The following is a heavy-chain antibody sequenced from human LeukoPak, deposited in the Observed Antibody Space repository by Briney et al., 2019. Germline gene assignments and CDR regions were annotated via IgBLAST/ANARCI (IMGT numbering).Heavy chain of an antibody. CDR1: GYTFTSYG. D-gene: IGHD5-12*01. J-gene: IGHJ4*02. CDR2: ISAYNGNT. CDR3: ARLGGHRGYSGYDLGY. Sequence: VSVKVSFTASGYTFTSYGISWVRQAPGQGLAWMGWISAYNGNTNYAQKLQGRVTMTTDTSTSTAYMELRSLRSDDTAVYYCARLGGHRGYSGYDLGYWGQGTLVTVSS. V-gene: IGHV1-18*01.